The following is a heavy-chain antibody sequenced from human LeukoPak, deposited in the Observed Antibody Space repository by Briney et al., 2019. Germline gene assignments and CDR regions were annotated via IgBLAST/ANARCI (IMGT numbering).Heavy chain of an antibody. CDR2: IYPGDSDT. V-gene: IGHV5-51*01. CDR1: GYRFTNYW. J-gene: IGHJ6*02. CDR3: ARGDTVGATPNYYYYYGMDV. Sequence: GESLKISCKGSGYRFTNYWIGWVRQMPGKGLEWMGIIYPGDSDTRYSPSFQGQVTISADKSISTAYLQWSSLKASDTAMYYCARGDTVGATPNYYYYYGMDVWGQGTTVTVSS. D-gene: IGHD1-26*01.